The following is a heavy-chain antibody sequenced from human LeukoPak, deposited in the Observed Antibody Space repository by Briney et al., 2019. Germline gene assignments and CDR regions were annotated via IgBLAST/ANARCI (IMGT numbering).Heavy chain of an antibody. CDR2: ISAYNGNT. CDR1: GYTFTSYG. CDR3: AGDPFAPETTRDCGMDV. Sequence: ASVKVSCKASGYTFTSYGISWVRQAPGQGLEWMGWISAYNGNTNYAQKLQGRVTMTTDTSTSTAYMELRSLRSDDTAVYYCAGDPFAPETTRDCGMDVWGQGTTVTVSS. V-gene: IGHV1-18*01. J-gene: IGHJ6*02. D-gene: IGHD4-17*01.